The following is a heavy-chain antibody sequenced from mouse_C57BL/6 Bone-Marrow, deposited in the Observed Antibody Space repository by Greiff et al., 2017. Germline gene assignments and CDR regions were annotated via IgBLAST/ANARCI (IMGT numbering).Heavy chain of an antibody. CDR1: GFTFSSYA. V-gene: IGHV5-4*01. Sequence: EVQVVESGGGLVKPGGSLKLSCAASGFTFSSYAMSWVRQTPEKRLEWVATISDGGSYTYYPDNVKGRFTISRDNAKNNLYLQMSHLKSEDTAMYYCARDKGMITRFAYWGQGTLVTVSA. CDR2: ISDGGSYT. CDR3: ARDKGMITRFAY. J-gene: IGHJ3*01. D-gene: IGHD2-4*01.